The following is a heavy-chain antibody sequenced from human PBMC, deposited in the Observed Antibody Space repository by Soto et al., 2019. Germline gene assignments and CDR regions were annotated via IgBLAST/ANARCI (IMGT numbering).Heavy chain of an antibody. Sequence: PGESLKISCKGFGYTLTSYWIGWVRQMPGKGLEWMGVIYPADSDTRYSPSFQGQVTISADKSISTAYLQWSSLKASDTAMYYCARAGRGYSGYDSLYYFDYWGQGTLVTVPQ. D-gene: IGHD5-12*01. V-gene: IGHV5-51*01. CDR1: GYTLTSYW. CDR3: ARAGRGYSGYDSLYYFDY. J-gene: IGHJ4*02. CDR2: IYPADSDT.